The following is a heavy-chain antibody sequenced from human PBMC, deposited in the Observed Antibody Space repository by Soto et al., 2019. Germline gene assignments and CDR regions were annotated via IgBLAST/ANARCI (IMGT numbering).Heavy chain of an antibody. D-gene: IGHD1-1*01. V-gene: IGHV4-61*01. Sequence: SETLSLTCTVSGGSVSSGSYYWSSIRQPPGKGLEWIGYIYYSGSTNYNPSLKSRVTISVDTSKNQFSLKLSSVTAADTAVYYCARDLTGTGWFDPWGQGTLVTVSS. CDR3: ARDLTGTGWFDP. CDR1: GGSVSSGSYY. J-gene: IGHJ5*02. CDR2: IYYSGST.